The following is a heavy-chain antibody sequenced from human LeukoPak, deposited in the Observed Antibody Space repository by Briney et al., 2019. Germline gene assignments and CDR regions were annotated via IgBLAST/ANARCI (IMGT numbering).Heavy chain of an antibody. CDR3: ARDLGLGEVWFGESHYYYGMDV. V-gene: IGHV4-61*01. Sequence: SETLSLTCTVSGGSVSSGSYYWSWIRQPPGKGLEWIGYIYYSGSTNYNPSLKSRVTISVDTSKNQFSLKLSSVTAADTAVYYCARDLGLGEVWFGESHYYYGMDVWGKGTTVTVSS. CDR2: IYYSGST. J-gene: IGHJ6*04. D-gene: IGHD3-10*01. CDR1: GGSVSSGSYY.